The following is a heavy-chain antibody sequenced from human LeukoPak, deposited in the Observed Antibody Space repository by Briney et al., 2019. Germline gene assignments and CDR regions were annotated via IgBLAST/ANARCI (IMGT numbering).Heavy chain of an antibody. J-gene: IGHJ3*02. CDR2: ITHSGST. CDR3: ARGIAALVGTVGDAFDI. V-gene: IGHV4-39*07. Sequence: SETLSLTCTVSGGSISSSSYYWSWIRQPPGKGLEWIGEITHSGSTNYNPSLRSRVTISVDTSKNQFSLKLSSVTAADTAVYYCARGIAALVGTVGDAFDIWGQGTMVTVSS. CDR1: GGSISSSSYY. D-gene: IGHD6-13*01.